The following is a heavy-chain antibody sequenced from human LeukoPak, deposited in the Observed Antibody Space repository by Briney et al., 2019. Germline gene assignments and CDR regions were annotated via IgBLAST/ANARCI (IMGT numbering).Heavy chain of an antibody. V-gene: IGHV4-59*01. Sequence: SETLSLTCTVSGGSISGYYWSWIRQPPGKGLEWIGYIYYSGSTSYNPSLSSRVTISVDTSKNQFSLKLSSVTAADTAVFYCARGPMVPLWAFDIWGRGTMVTVSS. CDR1: GGSISGYY. CDR3: ARGPMVPLWAFDI. CDR2: IYYSGST. J-gene: IGHJ3*02. D-gene: IGHD2-8*01.